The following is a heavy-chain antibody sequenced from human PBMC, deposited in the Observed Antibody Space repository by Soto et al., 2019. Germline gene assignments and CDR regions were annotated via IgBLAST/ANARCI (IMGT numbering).Heavy chain of an antibody. D-gene: IGHD6-13*01. J-gene: IGHJ4*02. Sequence: TSVKVSSKASGYTFTSYAIHWVRQAPGQRLEWMGWINAGNGNTKYSQKFQGRVTITRDTSASTAYMELSSLRSEDTAVYYCAKDHGLAAAGYYFDYWGQGTLVTSPQ. CDR3: AKDHGLAAAGYYFDY. CDR2: INAGNGNT. V-gene: IGHV1-3*01. CDR1: GYTFTSYA.